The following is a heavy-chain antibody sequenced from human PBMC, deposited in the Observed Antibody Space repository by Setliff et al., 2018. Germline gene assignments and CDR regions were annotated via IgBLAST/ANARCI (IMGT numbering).Heavy chain of an antibody. CDR2: ISAYNGNT. D-gene: IGHD3-3*01. Sequence: ASVKVSCKASGYTFTSYGISWVRQAPGQGLEWIGWISAYNGNTNYAQKLQGRVTMTTDTSTSTAYMELRSLRSDDTAVYYCARYSNDFWGGYYAFDIWGQGTMVTVSS. J-gene: IGHJ3*02. CDR3: ARYSNDFWGGYYAFDI. V-gene: IGHV1-18*01. CDR1: GYTFTSYG.